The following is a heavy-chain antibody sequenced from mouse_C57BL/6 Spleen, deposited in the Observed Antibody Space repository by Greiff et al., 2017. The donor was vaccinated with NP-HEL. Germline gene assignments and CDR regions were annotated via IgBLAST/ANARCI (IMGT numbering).Heavy chain of an antibody. V-gene: IGHV2-2*01. Sequence: QVQLKESGPGLVQPSQSLSITCTVSGFSLTSYGVHWVRQSPGKGLEWLGVIWSGGSTDYNAAFISRLSISKDNSKSQVFFKMNSLQADETAIYYCARSPFITTVVMDYWGQGTSVTVSS. J-gene: IGHJ4*01. CDR3: ARSPFITTVVMDY. CDR1: GFSLTSYG. CDR2: IWSGGST. D-gene: IGHD1-1*01.